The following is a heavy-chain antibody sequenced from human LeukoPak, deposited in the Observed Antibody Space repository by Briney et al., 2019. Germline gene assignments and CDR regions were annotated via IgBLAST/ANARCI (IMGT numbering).Heavy chain of an antibody. V-gene: IGHV3-48*01. J-gene: IGHJ5*02. Sequence: GSLRLSCEASGVTFSNYGMNWVRQAPGKGLEWVSYIRPNDGTTHYADSVKGRFTISRDNAKNSLSLQMTSLRVDDSAVYYCVRGQTNLDNWFDPWGQGTLVIVSS. CDR3: VRGQTNLDNWFDP. CDR2: IRPNDGTT. CDR1: GVTFSNYG. D-gene: IGHD2-8*01.